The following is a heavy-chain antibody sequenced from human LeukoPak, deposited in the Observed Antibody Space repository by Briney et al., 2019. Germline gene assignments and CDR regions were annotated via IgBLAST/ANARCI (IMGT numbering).Heavy chain of an antibody. V-gene: IGHV3-23*01. J-gene: IGHJ4*02. Sequence: GGSLRLSCAASGFTFSSYAMSWVRQAPGKGLEWVSAISGSGGSTYYADSVKGRFIISRDNAENTLYMEVNNLRAEDTGLYYCAREDALERLQWGQGTLVTVSS. CDR3: AREDALERLQ. CDR1: GFTFSSYA. D-gene: IGHD6-25*01. CDR2: ISGSGGST.